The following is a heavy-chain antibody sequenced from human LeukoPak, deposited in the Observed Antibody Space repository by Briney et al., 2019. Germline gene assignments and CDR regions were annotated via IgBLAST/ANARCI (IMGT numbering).Heavy chain of an antibody. CDR2: IYHSGTT. CDR3: ARERAGATEGAFDI. V-gene: IGHV4-4*02. J-gene: IGHJ3*02. Sequence: SETLSLTCAGSDGSVSSSNWWSWVRQPPGKGLEWIGEIYHSGTTNYYPSLKSRVTISVDKSKNQLSLNLSSVTAADTAVYYCARERAGATEGAFDIWGQGTMVTVSS. D-gene: IGHD1-26*01. CDR1: DGSVSSSNW.